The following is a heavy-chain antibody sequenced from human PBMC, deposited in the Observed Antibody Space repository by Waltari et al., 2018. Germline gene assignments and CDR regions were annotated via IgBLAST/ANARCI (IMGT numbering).Heavy chain of an antibody. Sequence: QVQLQESGPGLVKPSETLSLTCTVSGGSIRSYYWSWIRQPPVKGLEWIGYIYYSGSTNYNPSLKSRVTISVDTSKNQFSLKLSSVTAADTAVYYCARRVVTPLYNWFDPWGQGTLVTVSS. J-gene: IGHJ5*02. CDR1: GGSIRSYY. D-gene: IGHD3-3*01. CDR2: IYYSGST. V-gene: IGHV4-59*08. CDR3: ARRVVTPLYNWFDP.